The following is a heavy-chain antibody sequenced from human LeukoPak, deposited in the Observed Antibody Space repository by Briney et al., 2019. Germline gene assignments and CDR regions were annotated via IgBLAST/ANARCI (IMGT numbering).Heavy chain of an antibody. CDR3: AKGLINDWSALES. J-gene: IGHJ4*02. V-gene: IGHV3-23*01. D-gene: IGHD3-9*01. CDR2: ISGSGGTT. CDR1: GFTFSSYA. Sequence: SGGSLRLSCAASGFTFSSYAMTWVRQAPGKGLEWVSAISGSGGTTYYADSVRGRFTITRDNSKYTLYLQMNSLRAEDTALYYCAKGLINDWSALESWGQGTLVTVSS.